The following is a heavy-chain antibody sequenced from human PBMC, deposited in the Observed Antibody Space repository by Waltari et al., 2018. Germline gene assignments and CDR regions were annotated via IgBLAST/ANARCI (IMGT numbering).Heavy chain of an antibody. CDR3: ARASRTGTLDTGY. CDR1: GFPISDYW. J-gene: IGHJ4*02. Sequence: VRLVESGGTLVQPGGSLRLSCAASGFPISDYWMTWVRQTPGKGLEWVANIKQDGSQKHYLDSVKGRFIISRDNAENSLSLQMNSLRADDTAVYYCARASRTGTLDTGYWGQGTLVIVSS. CDR2: IKQDGSQK. V-gene: IGHV3-7*01. D-gene: IGHD1-1*01.